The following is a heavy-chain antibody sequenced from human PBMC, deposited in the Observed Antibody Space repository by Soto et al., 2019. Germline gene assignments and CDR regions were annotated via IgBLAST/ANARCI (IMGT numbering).Heavy chain of an antibody. J-gene: IGHJ6*02. D-gene: IGHD3-22*01. CDR1: GGTFSKYA. V-gene: IGHV1-69*01. CDR3: ARPLRDRNDYYGMDV. Sequence: QVQLVQSGAEMQQPVASVRVSCKASGGTFSKYAFSWVRQAPGQGLEWIGGTIPMLGTPNYAQKFQGRVAISADESTATVYMELSSLRSADTAAYFCARPLRDRNDYYGMDVWGQGTTVTVSS. CDR2: TIPMLGTP.